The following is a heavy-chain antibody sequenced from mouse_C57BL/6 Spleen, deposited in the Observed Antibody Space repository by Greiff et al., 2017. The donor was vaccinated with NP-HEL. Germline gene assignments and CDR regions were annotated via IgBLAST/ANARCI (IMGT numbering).Heavy chain of an antibody. V-gene: IGHV1-62-2*01. CDR2: FYPGSGSI. Sequence: VNVVESGAELVKPGASVKLSCKASGYTFTEYTIHWVKQRSGQGLEWIGWFYPGSGSIKYNEKFKDKATLTADKSSSTVYMELSRLTSEDSAVYFCARHEDPPPWTWAMDYWGQGTSVTVSS. CDR1: GYTFTEYT. J-gene: IGHJ4*01. CDR3: ARHEDPPPWTWAMDY.